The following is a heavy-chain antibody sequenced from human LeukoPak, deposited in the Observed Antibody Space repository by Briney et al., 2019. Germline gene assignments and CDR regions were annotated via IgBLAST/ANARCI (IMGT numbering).Heavy chain of an antibody. V-gene: IGHV3-21*01. J-gene: IGHJ4*02. CDR1: GFTFSNYS. CDR2: ISSTCSYI. D-gene: IGHD1-26*01. CDR3: PSDPEPSGSYPFDY. Sequence: GGSLRLSCAASGFTFSNYSLNWVRQAPGKGLEWVSSISSTCSYIYYADSVKGRFTISRDDAKNSLYLQMNSLRAEHSAVYYCPSDPEPSGSYPFDYWGQGTLVTVSS.